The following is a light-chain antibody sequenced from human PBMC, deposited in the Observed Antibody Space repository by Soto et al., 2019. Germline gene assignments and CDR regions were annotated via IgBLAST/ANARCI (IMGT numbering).Light chain of an antibody. CDR2: GAS. V-gene: IGKV3-20*01. CDR3: QQYGRSPFT. J-gene: IGKJ3*01. CDR1: QSVSSSY. Sequence: EIVLTQSPGTLSLSPGERATLSCRASQSVSSSYLAWYQQKPGQAPRLLIYGASSRATGIPGRFSGSGSGRDFTLTISRLEPEDFVVYYCQQYGRSPFTFGPGTKVDIK.